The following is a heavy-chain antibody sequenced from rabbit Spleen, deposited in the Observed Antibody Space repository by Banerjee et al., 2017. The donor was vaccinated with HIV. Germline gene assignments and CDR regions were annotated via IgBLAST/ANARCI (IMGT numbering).Heavy chain of an antibody. Sequence: QEQLEESGGGLVQPGGSLKLSCKASGFSFNSGYDMCWVRQAPGKGLEWIACINSKSGENVYATWSKGRFTISKTSSTTVTLQVTSLTAADRATYFCARDQDTGSGSGGGYDLWGQGTLVTVS. CDR2: INSKSGEN. V-gene: IGHV1S45*01. J-gene: IGHJ4*01. CDR1: GFSFNSGYD. CDR3: ARDQDTGSGSGGGYDL. D-gene: IGHD3-1*01.